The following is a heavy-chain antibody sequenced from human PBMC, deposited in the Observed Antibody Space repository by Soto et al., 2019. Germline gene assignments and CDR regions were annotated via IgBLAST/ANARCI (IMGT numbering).Heavy chain of an antibody. CDR1: GRNFSSYA. Sequence: GGSLRLCCAASGRNFSSYAMCWVRQHPGKGLEWVSSISVSGGSTYYADSVKGRFTISRDNSKNMLYLQMNSLRADDTAVYYCAKDGYSITRNKPLDYWGQGTLVTVSS. CDR3: AKDGYSITRNKPLDY. J-gene: IGHJ4*02. CDR2: ISVSGGST. D-gene: IGHD2-2*01. V-gene: IGHV3-23*01.